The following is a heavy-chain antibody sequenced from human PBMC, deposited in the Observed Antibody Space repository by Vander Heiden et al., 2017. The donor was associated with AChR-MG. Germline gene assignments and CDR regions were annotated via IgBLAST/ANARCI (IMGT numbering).Heavy chain of an antibody. CDR1: GGSFSSHY. D-gene: IGHD3-22*01. V-gene: IGHV4-34*01. J-gene: IGHJ4*02. CDR2: INHTGST. CDR3: ARRGYYDGTSYYYY. Sequence: QVQLQQWGAGLLKPSETLSLTCGVSGGSFSSHYWTWLPQPPGKGLEWIGEINHTGSTNRNPSLESRVTLSIDTSKKQFSLKLSSVTAADTAVYFCARRGYYDGTSYYYYWGQGTLVTVSS.